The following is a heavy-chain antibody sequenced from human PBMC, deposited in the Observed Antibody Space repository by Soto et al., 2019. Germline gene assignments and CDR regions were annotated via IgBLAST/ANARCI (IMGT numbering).Heavy chain of an antibody. Sequence: EVQLVESGGGLVKPGGSLRLSCAASGFTFSNAWMNWVRQAPGKGLEWVGRIKSKTDTGTTDYAAPVKGRFTISRDDSKNTLYLQMNSLKTEDTAVYYCTTDLVVDTIVEDFDYWGQGTLVTVSS. J-gene: IGHJ4*02. CDR3: TTDLVVDTIVEDFDY. V-gene: IGHV3-15*07. D-gene: IGHD5-12*01. CDR2: IKSKTDTGTT. CDR1: GFTFSNAW.